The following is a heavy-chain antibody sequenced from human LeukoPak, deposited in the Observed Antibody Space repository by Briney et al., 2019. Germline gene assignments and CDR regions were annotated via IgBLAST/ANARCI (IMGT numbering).Heavy chain of an antibody. V-gene: IGHV1-46*01. CDR2: INPSGGST. CDR3: ARTYSSSGCVDY. J-gene: IGHJ4*02. Sequence: ASVKLSCMASGYTFTSYYLQWVRQAPGQGLEWMGIINPSGGSTTYAQKFQGRVTLTRDTSTTTVHMELSSLRSEDTAVYYCARTYSSSGCVDYWGQGTLVTVSS. CDR1: GYTFTSYY. D-gene: IGHD6-13*01.